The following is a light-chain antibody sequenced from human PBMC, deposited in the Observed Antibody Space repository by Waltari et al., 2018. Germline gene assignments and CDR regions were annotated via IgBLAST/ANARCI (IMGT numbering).Light chain of an antibody. CDR3: QHYVRLPVT. V-gene: IGKV3-20*01. J-gene: IGKJ1*01. CDR1: QSVGGT. Sequence: EIVLTQSPGTLSLSPGERATISCWASQSVGGTLAWYQQKPGQAPRLLIYGASSRATGIPDRFSGSGSGTVCSLSISRLEPEDSAVYYCQHYVRLPVTFGQGTKVEIK. CDR2: GAS.